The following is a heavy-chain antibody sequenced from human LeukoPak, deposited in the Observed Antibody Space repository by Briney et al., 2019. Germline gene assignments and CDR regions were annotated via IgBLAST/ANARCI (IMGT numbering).Heavy chain of an antibody. CDR2: ISYDGSNK. CDR3: AKTTVIDY. CDR1: GFTFSSYG. D-gene: IGHD4-11*01. V-gene: IGHV3-30*18. J-gene: IGHJ4*02. Sequence: PGRSLRLSCAASGFTFSSYGMHWVRQAPGKGLEWVAVISYDGSNKYYADSVKGRFTISRDNSKNTLYLQTNSLRAEDTALYYCAKTTVIDYWGQGTLVTVSS.